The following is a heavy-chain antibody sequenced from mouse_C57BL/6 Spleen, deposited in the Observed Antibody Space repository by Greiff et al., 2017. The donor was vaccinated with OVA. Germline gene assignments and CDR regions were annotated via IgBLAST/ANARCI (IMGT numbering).Heavy chain of an antibody. V-gene: IGHV5-17*01. D-gene: IGHD2-4*01. CDR1: GFTFSDYG. CDR3: ARWATMITAREYFFDY. J-gene: IGHJ2*01. Sequence: DVKLQESGGGLVKPGGSLKLSCAASGFTFSDYGMHWVRQAPEKGLEWVAYISSGSSTIYYADTVKGRFTISRDNAKNTLFLQMTSLRSEDTALYYCARWATMITAREYFFDYWGQGTTLTVSS. CDR2: ISSGSSTI.